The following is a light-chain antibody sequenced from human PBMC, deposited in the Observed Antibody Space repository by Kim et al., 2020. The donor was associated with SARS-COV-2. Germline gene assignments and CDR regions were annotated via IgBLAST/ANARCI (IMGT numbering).Light chain of an antibody. CDR3: CSYTSSGSVYV. CDR2: DVN. CDR1: NSDIGDYNS. J-gene: IGLJ1*01. Sequence: QSALTQPASVSGSPGQSITIACTGTNSDIGDYNSVSWYQRHPGKAPKLMIYDVNKRPSGVSNRFSGSKFGNTASLTISGLQAQDEADYYCCSYTSSGSVYVFGSGTKVTVL. V-gene: IGLV2-14*03.